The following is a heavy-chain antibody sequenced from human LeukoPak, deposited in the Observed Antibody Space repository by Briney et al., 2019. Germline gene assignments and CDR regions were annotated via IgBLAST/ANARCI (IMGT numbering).Heavy chain of an antibody. Sequence: GGSLRLSCAASGFTFFTYSVHWVRQAPGKGLEWVAVISYDGSTEHYADSVKGRFTISRDDSKNTLYLQMNSLKPEDTAVYYCARSYGSAPYALDYWGQGTLVTVSS. CDR1: GFTFFTYS. D-gene: IGHD3-10*01. V-gene: IGHV3-30-3*01. CDR2: ISYDGSTE. J-gene: IGHJ4*02. CDR3: ARSYGSAPYALDY.